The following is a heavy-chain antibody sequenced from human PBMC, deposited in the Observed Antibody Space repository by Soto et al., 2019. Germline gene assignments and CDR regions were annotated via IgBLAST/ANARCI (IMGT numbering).Heavy chain of an antibody. CDR1: GFTFSSYA. V-gene: IGHV3-23*01. Sequence: GGSLRLSCAASGFTFSSYAMSWVRQAPGKGLEWVSAISGSGGSTYYADSVKGRFTISRDNAKNSPYLQMNSLRVEDTAVYYCARVYYDYIWGSYPLVYWGQGTLVTVSS. J-gene: IGHJ4*02. D-gene: IGHD3-16*02. CDR3: ARVYYDYIWGSYPLVY. CDR2: ISGSGGST.